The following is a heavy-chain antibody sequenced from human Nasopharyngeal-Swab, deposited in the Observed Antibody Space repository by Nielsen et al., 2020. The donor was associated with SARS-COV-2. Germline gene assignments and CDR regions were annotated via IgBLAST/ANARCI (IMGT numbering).Heavy chain of an antibody. Sequence: GGSLRLSCAASGFTFSSYSMNWVRQAPGKGLEWVSSISSSSSYIYYADSVKGRFTISRDNAKNSLYLQMNSLRAEDTAVYYCARADSSSWYFDHWGQGTLVTVSS. CDR2: ISSSSSYI. CDR1: GFTFSSYS. D-gene: IGHD6-13*01. CDR3: ARADSSSWYFDH. J-gene: IGHJ4*02. V-gene: IGHV3-21*01.